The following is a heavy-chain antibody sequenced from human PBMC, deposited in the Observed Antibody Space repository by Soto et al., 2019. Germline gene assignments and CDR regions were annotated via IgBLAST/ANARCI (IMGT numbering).Heavy chain of an antibody. D-gene: IGHD3-16*01. V-gene: IGHV4-28*03. J-gene: IGHJ4*02. CDR2: IYYSGST. CDR1: GYSISSSNW. CDR3: ARGGGSKLVDY. Sequence: QVQLQESGPGLVKPSDTLSLTCAVSGYSISSSNWWGWIRQPPGKGLEWIGYIYYSGSTYYNPSLTRRGTISVDTSKNQFSLKLSSVTAVDRAVYYCARGGGSKLVDYWGQGTLVTVSS.